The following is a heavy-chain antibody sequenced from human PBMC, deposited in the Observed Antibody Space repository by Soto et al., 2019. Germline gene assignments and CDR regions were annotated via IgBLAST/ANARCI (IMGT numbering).Heavy chain of an antibody. CDR3: ARAPMITFGGVIVKPYGMDV. D-gene: IGHD3-16*02. CDR1: GGSISSGGYY. Sequence: SETLSLTCTVSGGSISSGGYYWSWIRQHPGKGLEWIGYIYYSGSTYYNPSLKSRATISVDTSKNQFSLKLSSVTAADTAVYYCARAPMITFGGVIVKPYGMDVWGQGTTVTVSS. CDR2: IYYSGST. V-gene: IGHV4-31*03. J-gene: IGHJ6*02.